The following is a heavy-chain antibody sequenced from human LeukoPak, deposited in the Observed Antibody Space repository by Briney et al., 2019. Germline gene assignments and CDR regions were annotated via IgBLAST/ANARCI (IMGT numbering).Heavy chain of an antibody. CDR2: ISAYNGNT. J-gene: IGHJ6*03. D-gene: IGHD2-15*01. Sequence: ASVKVSCKASGYTFTGYGISWVLQAPGQGLEWMGWISAYNGNTNYPQKVQGRVTMTIDTSTSTAYMELRSLRSDDTAVYYCTRDPPVALDYYYYYMDVWGEGTTVTVSS. CDR1: GYTFTGYG. V-gene: IGHV1-18*01. CDR3: TRDPPVALDYYYYYMDV.